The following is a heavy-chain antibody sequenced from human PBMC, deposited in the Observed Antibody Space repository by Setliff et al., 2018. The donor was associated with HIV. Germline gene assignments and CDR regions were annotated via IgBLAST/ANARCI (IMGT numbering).Heavy chain of an antibody. V-gene: IGHV4-34*01. CDR1: GESFSAYF. CDR3: ATGITVAPDY. D-gene: IGHD6-19*01. CDR2: INHSGST. Sequence: SETLFLTCAVYGESFSAYFWSWIRQPPGKGLEWIGLINHSGSTNYNPSLKSRVTISLGTSKNQFSLKMTSVTAADTAVYYCATGITVAPDYWGQGSLVTVSS. J-gene: IGHJ4*02.